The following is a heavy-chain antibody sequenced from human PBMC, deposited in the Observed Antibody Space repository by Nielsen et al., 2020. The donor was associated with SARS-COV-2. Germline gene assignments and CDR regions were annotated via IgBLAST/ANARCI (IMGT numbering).Heavy chain of an antibody. D-gene: IGHD6-13*01. CDR2: ISWNSGSI. J-gene: IGHJ4*02. Sequence: SCAASGFTFDDYAMHWVRQAPGKGLEWVSGISWNSGSIGYADSVKGRFTISRDNAKNSLYLQMNSLRAEDTALYYCAKSRENGIAAAGLDYWGQGTLVTVSS. CDR3: AKSRENGIAAAGLDY. CDR1: GFTFDDYA. V-gene: IGHV3-9*01.